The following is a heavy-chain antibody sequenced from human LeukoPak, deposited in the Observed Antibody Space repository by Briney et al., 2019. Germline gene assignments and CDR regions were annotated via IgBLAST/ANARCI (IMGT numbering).Heavy chain of an antibody. J-gene: IGHJ4*02. CDR1: GGTFNNYA. V-gene: IGHV1-69*13. CDR2: IIPIFGTT. CDR3: TRDPLAASAPGYFDS. Sequence: SVKVSCKPSGGTFNNYAVAWVRQAPGQGLEWMGQIIPIFGTTSYAPKFQGRVAITADEMTTTAYMELSFLISADTAVYYCTRDPLAASAPGYFDSWGQGSLVTVSS. D-gene: IGHD6-13*01.